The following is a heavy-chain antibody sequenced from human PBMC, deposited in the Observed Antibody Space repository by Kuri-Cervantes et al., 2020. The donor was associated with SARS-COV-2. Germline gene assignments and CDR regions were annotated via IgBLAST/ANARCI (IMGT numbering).Heavy chain of an antibody. D-gene: IGHD1-26*01. Sequence: GESLKISCAASGFTFSSYGMHWVRQAPGKGLEWVSAISGSGGSTYYADSVKGRFTISRGNSKNTLYLQMNSLRAEDTAVYYCAKDKWELLFQPLDAFDIWGQGTMVTVSS. V-gene: IGHV3-23*01. CDR3: AKDKWELLFQPLDAFDI. CDR1: GFTFSSYG. CDR2: ISGSGGST. J-gene: IGHJ3*02.